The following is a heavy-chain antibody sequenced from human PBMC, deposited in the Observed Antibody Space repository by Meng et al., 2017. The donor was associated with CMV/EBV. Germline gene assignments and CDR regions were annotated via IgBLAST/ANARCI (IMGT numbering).Heavy chain of an antibody. J-gene: IGHJ4*02. D-gene: IGHD3-16*02. CDR1: GGSISSSSYY. Sequence: SETLSLTCTVSGGSISSSSYYWGWIRQPPGKGLEWIGGLYFSGSTYYNPSLKSRVTISVDTSKNQFSLKLCSVTAADTAVYYCATIMITFGGVIAKKSDYWGQGTLVTVSS. CDR2: LYFSGST. V-gene: IGHV4-39*07. CDR3: ATIMITFGGVIAKKSDY.